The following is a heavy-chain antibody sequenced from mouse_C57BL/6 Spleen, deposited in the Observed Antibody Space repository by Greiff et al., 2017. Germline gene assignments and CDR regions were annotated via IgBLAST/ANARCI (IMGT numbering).Heavy chain of an antibody. D-gene: IGHD2-12*01. CDR1: GFTFTSYW. CDR3: ARLRRDYYAMDY. V-gene: IGHV1-50*01. CDR2: IDPSDSYT. Sequence: QVQLMQPGAELVKPGASVKLSCKASGFTFTSYWMSWVKQRPGQGLEWLGEIDPSDSYTNYNQKFKGRVTFSVDPAYNTAYMQLSSLTSEDSAVKYCARLRRDYYAMDYWGQGTSVTVAS. J-gene: IGHJ4*01.